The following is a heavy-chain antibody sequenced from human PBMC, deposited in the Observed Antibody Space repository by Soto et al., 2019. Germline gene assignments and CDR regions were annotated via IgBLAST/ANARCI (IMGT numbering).Heavy chain of an antibody. CDR1: GFSLSTSGVG. J-gene: IGHJ4*02. V-gene: IGHV2-5*02. CDR3: AHSSLSSWTYWCGGYFDY. D-gene: IGHD1-26*01. CDR2: IYWDDDT. Sequence: QITLKESGTTRVKPTQTLTLTCTISGFSLSTSGVGVRWIRQPPGKALEWLVVIYWDDDTRYSPSLQNRLTITKDISNNQVVLTLTNLDAVDTATYYCAHSSLSSWTYWCGGYFDYWGQGTLVTFSS.